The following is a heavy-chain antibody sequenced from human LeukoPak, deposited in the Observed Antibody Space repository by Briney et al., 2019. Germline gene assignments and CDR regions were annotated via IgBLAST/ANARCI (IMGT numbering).Heavy chain of an antibody. CDR3: AKVRAAAGNTYYYYYMDV. V-gene: IGHV3-30*02. D-gene: IGHD6-13*01. Sequence: GGSLRLSCAASGFTFSSYGMHWVRQAPGKGLEWVAFIRYDGSNKYYADSVKGRFTISRDNSKNTLYLQMNSLRAEDTAVYYCAKVRAAAGNTYYYYYMDVWGKGTTVTVSS. J-gene: IGHJ6*03. CDR1: GFTFSSYG. CDR2: IRYDGSNK.